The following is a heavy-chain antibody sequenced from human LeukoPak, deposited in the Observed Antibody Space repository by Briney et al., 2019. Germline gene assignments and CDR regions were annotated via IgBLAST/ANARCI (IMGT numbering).Heavy chain of an antibody. CDR1: GFTFRSYG. D-gene: IGHD6-13*01. V-gene: IGHV3-30*03. Sequence: GGSLRLSCAASGFTFRSYGMHWVRQAPGKGLEWVAVISYDGSNKYYADSVKGRFTISRDNSKNTLYLQMNSLRAEDTAVYYCAVAAAGYFDYWGQGTLVTVSS. CDR3: AVAAAGYFDY. J-gene: IGHJ4*02. CDR2: ISYDGSNK.